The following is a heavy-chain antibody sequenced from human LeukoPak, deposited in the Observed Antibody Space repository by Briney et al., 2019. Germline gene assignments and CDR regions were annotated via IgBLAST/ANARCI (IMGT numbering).Heavy chain of an antibody. D-gene: IGHD6-19*01. V-gene: IGHV3-7*01. CDR2: IEKDGSEI. J-gene: IGHJ4*02. CDR1: GFTFSNYW. Sequence: PGGSLRLTCAASGFTFSNYWMNWVRQAPGKGMEWVAIIEKDGSEILYVDSVKGRFTISRDNAKNSLYLQMNSLRAKDTAVYYCAAGAGWLIDWWGQGTLVTVSS. CDR3: AAGAGWLIDW.